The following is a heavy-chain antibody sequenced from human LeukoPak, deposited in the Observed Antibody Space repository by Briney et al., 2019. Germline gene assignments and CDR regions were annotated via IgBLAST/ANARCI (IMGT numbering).Heavy chain of an antibody. CDR2: IYSGGST. D-gene: IGHD3-10*01. J-gene: IGHJ3*02. Sequence: GGSLRLSCAASGFTVSSNYMSWVRQAPGKGLEWVSVIYSGGSTYYAASVKGRFTISRDNSKNPLYLKMNSLRAEDTAVYYCGTGVRYLYGSGSYVGVRAFEIWGRGTIV. CDR3: GTGVRYLYGSGSYVGVRAFEI. CDR1: GFTVSSNY. V-gene: IGHV3-53*01.